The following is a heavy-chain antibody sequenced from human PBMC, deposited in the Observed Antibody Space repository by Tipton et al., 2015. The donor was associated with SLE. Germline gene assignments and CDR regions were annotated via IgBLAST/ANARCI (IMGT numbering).Heavy chain of an antibody. J-gene: IGHJ1*01. CDR3: ARRSWSSGWPRGQYFQH. V-gene: IGHV4-34*01. CDR1: GGSFSGYY. Sequence: TLSLTCAVYGGSFSGYYWSWIRQPPGKGLEWIGEINHSGSTNYNPPLKSRVTISVDTSKNQFSLKLSSVTAADTAVYYCARRSWSSGWPRGQYFQHWGQGTLVTVSS. CDR2: INHSGST. D-gene: IGHD6-19*01.